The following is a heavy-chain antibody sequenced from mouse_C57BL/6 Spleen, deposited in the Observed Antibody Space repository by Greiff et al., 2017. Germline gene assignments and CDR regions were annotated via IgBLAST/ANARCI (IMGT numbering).Heavy chain of an antibody. CDR2: INPNNGGT. Sequence: EVLLQQSGPELVKPGASVKMSCKASGYTFTDYNMHWVKQSHGKSLEWIGYINPNNGGTSYNQKFKGKATLTVNNSSSTAYLELRSVTSADSSVYYCAREEGTLYYGNYGGYFDVWGTGTTVTVSS. J-gene: IGHJ1*03. V-gene: IGHV1-22*01. D-gene: IGHD2-1*01. CDR3: AREEGTLYYGNYGGYFDV. CDR1: GYTFTDYN.